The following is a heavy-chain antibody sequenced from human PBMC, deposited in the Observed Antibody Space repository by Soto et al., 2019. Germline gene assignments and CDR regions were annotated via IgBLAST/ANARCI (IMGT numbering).Heavy chain of an antibody. CDR2: ISWNSGSI. Sequence: EVQLVESGGGLVQPGRSLRLSCAASGFTFDDYAMHWVRQAPGKGLEWVSSISWNSGSIDYADSVKGRFTISRDNAKNSLYLQMNSLRAEDTALYYCAKDMGRGSGWHVRGFYDYWGQGTLVTVSS. CDR1: GFTFDDYA. V-gene: IGHV3-9*01. J-gene: IGHJ4*02. CDR3: AKDMGRGSGWHVRGFYDY. D-gene: IGHD6-19*01.